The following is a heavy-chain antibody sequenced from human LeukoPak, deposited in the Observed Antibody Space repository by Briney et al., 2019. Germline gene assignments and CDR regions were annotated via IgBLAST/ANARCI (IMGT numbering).Heavy chain of an antibody. J-gene: IGHJ5*02. V-gene: IGHV4-34*01. Sequence: SQTLSLTCTVYGGSFSGYYWSWIRQPPGKGLEWIGEINHSGSTNYNPSLKSRVTISVDTSKNQFSLKLSSVTAADTAVYYCARRRAKKNVGVDPWGQGTLVTVSS. CDR2: INHSGST. D-gene: IGHD3-16*01. CDR1: GGSFSGYY. CDR3: ARRRAKKNVGVDP.